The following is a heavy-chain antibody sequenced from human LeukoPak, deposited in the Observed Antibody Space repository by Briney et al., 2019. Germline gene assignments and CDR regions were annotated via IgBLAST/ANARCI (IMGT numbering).Heavy chain of an antibody. D-gene: IGHD5-24*01. CDR3: ARHRDGYNYVPYFDY. V-gene: IGHV4-38-2*01. J-gene: IGHJ4*02. Sequence: SETLSLTCAVSGYSISSGYYWGWIRQPPGKGLEWIGSIYHSGSTYYNPSLKSRVTISVDTSKNQFSLKLSSVTAADTAVYYCARHRDGYNYVPYFDYWGQGTLVTVSS. CDR1: GYSISSGYY. CDR2: IYHSGST.